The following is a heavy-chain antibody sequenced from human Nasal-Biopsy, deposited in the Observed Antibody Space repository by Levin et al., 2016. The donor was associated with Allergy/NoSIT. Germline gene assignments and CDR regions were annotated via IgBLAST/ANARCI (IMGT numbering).Heavy chain of an antibody. V-gene: IGHV1-69*02. D-gene: IGHD3-10*01. CDR1: GGTFSGKT. CDR3: ASEFPSDTLLKPFDT. Sequence: SVKVSCKASGGTFSGKTISWVRQAPGQGLEWMGRIIAMLNIEHYAQSFKGRITITADKSTSTAYMAFSSLRSEDTAVYYCASEFPSDTLLKPFDTWGQGTLVTVSS. J-gene: IGHJ5*02. CDR2: IIAMLNIE.